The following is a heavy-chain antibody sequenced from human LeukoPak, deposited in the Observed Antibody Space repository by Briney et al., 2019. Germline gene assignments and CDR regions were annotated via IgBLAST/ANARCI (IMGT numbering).Heavy chain of an antibody. J-gene: IGHJ4*02. CDR1: GFPFSGFS. CDR3: AKQSYARSLGE. D-gene: IGHD2-8*01. CDR2: TNSGGSST. V-gene: IGHV3-23*01. Sequence: PGGSLRLSCATSGFPFSGFSMTWVRQAPGKGLEWISTTNSGGSSTDYAESVKGRFTISRDNSKNTLYLQMSSLRVEDTAMYYCAKQSYARSLGEGGPGTLVTVSS.